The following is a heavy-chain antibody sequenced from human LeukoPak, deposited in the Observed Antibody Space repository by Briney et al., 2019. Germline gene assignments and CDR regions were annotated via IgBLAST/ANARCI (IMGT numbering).Heavy chain of an antibody. V-gene: IGHV1-46*01. D-gene: IGHD3-22*01. CDR3: GRGHHYYDSSGLNFDY. CDR1: GYTFTSYY. J-gene: IGHJ4*02. CDR2: INPSGGST. Sequence: ASVKVSCKASGYTFTSYYMHWVRQAPGQGLEWMGIINPSGGSTSYAQKFQGRVTMTRDMSTSTVYMELSSLRSEDTAVYYCGRGHHYYDSSGLNFDYWGQGTLVTVSS.